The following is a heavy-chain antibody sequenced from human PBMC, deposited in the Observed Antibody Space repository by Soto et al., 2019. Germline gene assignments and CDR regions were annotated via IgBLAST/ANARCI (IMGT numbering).Heavy chain of an antibody. CDR2: IRSKAYGGTT. J-gene: IGHJ6*02. CDR3: TRVGPGLYYYGMDV. D-gene: IGHD3-10*01. CDR1: GFTFGDYA. Sequence: GGSLRLSCTASGFTFGDYAMSWFRQAPGKGLEWVGFIRSKAYGGTTEYAASVKGRFTISRDDSKSIAYLQMNSLKTEDTAVYYCTRVGPGLYYYGMDVWGQGTTVTVSS. V-gene: IGHV3-49*03.